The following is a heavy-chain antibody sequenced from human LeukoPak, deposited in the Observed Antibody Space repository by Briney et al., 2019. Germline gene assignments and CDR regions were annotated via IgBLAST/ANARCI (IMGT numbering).Heavy chain of an antibody. D-gene: IGHD5-18*01. J-gene: IGHJ4*02. Sequence: TGGSLRLSCAASGFIFSDYWMHWVRQAPGKGLLWVSRINSDGSTTSYADSVKGRFTISRDNAKNTLYLQMNSPRAEDTAVYYCARKGIQPFDFWGQGTLATVSS. CDR3: ARKGIQPFDF. CDR1: GFIFSDYW. CDR2: INSDGSTT. V-gene: IGHV3-74*01.